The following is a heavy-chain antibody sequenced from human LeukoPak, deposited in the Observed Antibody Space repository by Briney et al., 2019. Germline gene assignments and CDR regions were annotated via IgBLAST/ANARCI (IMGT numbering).Heavy chain of an antibody. Sequence: SETLSLTCTVSSGSISSYYWSWIRQPPGKGLEWTGYIFYSASTNYNPSLKSRVTISVDTSKNQFSLGLRSVPGEDPAVYYCARGPTRYYFDCWGQGTLVTVSS. CDR1: SGSISSYY. CDR3: ARGPTRYYFDC. J-gene: IGHJ4*02. D-gene: IGHD4-17*01. CDR2: IFYSAST. V-gene: IGHV4-59*01.